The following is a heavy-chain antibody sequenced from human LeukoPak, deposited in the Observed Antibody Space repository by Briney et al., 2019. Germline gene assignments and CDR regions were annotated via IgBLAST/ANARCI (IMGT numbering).Heavy chain of an antibody. V-gene: IGHV4-59*01. CDR1: GGSISSYY. D-gene: IGHD3-10*01. Sequence: SETLSLTCTVSGGSISSYYWSWIRQPPGKGLEWIGYIYYSGSTNYSLSLKSRVTISVDKTKNQFSLKLSTVTAADTAVYYCARGYGAGSCPFDYWGQGTPVTVSS. CDR3: ARGYGAGSCPFDY. J-gene: IGHJ4*02. CDR2: IYYSGST.